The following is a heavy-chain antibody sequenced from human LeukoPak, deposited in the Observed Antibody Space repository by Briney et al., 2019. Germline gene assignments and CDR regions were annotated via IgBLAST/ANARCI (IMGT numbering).Heavy chain of an antibody. V-gene: IGHV3-15*01. CDR1: GFTFSNAW. Sequence: GGSLRLSCAASGFTFSNAWMSWVRQAPGKGLEWVGRIKSKTDGGTTDYAAPVKGRFTISRDDSKNTLHLQMNSLKTEDTAVYYCTTGVEWELLNFDYWGQGTLVTVSS. CDR3: TTGVEWELLNFDY. D-gene: IGHD1-26*01. J-gene: IGHJ4*02. CDR2: IKSKTDGGTT.